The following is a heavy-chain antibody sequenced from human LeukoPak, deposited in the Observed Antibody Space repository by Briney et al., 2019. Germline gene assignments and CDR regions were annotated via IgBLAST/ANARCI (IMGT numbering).Heavy chain of an antibody. J-gene: IGHJ3*02. CDR1: GYTFTSYG. D-gene: IGHD2-15*01. CDR2: ISAYNGNT. V-gene: IGHV1-18*01. CDR3: AVDTSSQDAFDI. Sequence: VASVKVSCKASGYTFTSYGISWLRQAPGQGLEWMGWISAYNGNTNYAQKLQGRVTMTTDTSTSTAYMELRSLRSDDTAVYYCAVDTSSQDAFDIWGQGTMVTVSS.